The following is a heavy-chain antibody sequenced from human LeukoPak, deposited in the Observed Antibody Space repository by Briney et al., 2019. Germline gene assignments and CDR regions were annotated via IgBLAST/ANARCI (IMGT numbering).Heavy chain of an antibody. D-gene: IGHD3-10*01. Sequence: PSETLSLTCAVYGGSFSHYHWSWIRQPPGKGLEWIGEGNHSGTTNYNPSLKSRVTISVDTSKTQFSLRLNSLTAADTAVYSCARGRVIADYWGQGTLLTVSS. J-gene: IGHJ4*02. CDR1: GGSFSHYH. V-gene: IGHV4-34*01. CDR3: ARGRVIADY. CDR2: GNHSGTT.